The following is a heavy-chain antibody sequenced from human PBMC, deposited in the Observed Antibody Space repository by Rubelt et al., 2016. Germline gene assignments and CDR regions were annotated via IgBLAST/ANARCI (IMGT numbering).Heavy chain of an antibody. J-gene: IGHJ4*02. CDR3: SRAGGYRFDY. Sequence: EVQLVESGGGLVQPGGSLRLSCAASGFSFSTSWVHWVRQAPGKGLEWVSRINEDGSIINYADSVKGRFTISRDNARSTLLLQRDSLGAEDTAVYYCSRAGGYRFDYWGQGTLVTVSS. CDR1: GFSFSTSW. D-gene: IGHD3-10*01. V-gene: IGHV3-74*01. CDR2: INEDGSII.